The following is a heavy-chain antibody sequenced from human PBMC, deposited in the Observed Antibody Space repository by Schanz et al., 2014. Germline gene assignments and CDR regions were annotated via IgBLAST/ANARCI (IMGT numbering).Heavy chain of an antibody. CDR3: ARGNYGMDV. Sequence: QVHLVESGGGLVKPGGSLSLSCAASGFTFSDYYMTWIRQAPGKGLEWVSYINGGGETTYYADSVRGRFTISRDNAKNSLFLQMNSLRAEDTAKYYCARGNYGMDVWGQGTTVTVSS. V-gene: IGHV3-11*01. CDR1: GFTFSDYY. CDR2: INGGGETT. J-gene: IGHJ6*02.